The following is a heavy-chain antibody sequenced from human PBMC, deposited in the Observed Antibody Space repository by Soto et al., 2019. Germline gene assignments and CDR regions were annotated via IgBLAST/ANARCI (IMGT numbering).Heavy chain of an antibody. V-gene: IGHV4-39*01. Sequence: SETLSLICTVSGGSISSGSYHWGWIRQPPGKGLECIGTIYYSGSTYYNPSLKSRVTISVDTSKNQFSLKLSSVTAADTAVYYCARLHFYGSGSYDYWGQGTLVTVSS. J-gene: IGHJ4*02. CDR3: ARLHFYGSGSYDY. D-gene: IGHD3-10*01. CDR2: IYYSGST. CDR1: GGSISSGSYH.